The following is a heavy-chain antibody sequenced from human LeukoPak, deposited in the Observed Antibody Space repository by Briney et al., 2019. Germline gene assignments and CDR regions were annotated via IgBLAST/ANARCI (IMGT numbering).Heavy chain of an antibody. CDR1: GDSISSSNSY. J-gene: IGHJ4*02. CDR2: IYYSGNT. CDR3: ARELRYSNSWDY. Sequence: PSETLSLTCTVSGDSISSSNSYWGWIRHPPGKGLEWIGSIYYSGNTYYNASLKSRVTISVDTSKNQFSLKLTSVTAADTAVYYCARELRYSNSWDYWGQGTLVTVSS. V-gene: IGHV4-39*02. D-gene: IGHD3-9*01.